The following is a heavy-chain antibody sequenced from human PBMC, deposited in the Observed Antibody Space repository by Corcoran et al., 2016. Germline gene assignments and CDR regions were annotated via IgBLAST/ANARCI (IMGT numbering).Heavy chain of an antibody. CDR2: IYYSGST. D-gene: IGHD3-3*01. CDR3: ARSAPGYDFWSGYHYYYYYGMDV. Sequence: QVQLQESGPGLVKPSETLSLTCTVSGGSVSSGSYYWSWIRQPPGKGLEWIGYIYYSGSTNYNPSLKSRVTISVDTSKNQFSLKLSSVTAADTAVYYCARSAPGYDFWSGYHYYYYYGMDVWGQGTTVTVSS. CDR1: GGSVSSGSYY. V-gene: IGHV4-61*01. J-gene: IGHJ6*02.